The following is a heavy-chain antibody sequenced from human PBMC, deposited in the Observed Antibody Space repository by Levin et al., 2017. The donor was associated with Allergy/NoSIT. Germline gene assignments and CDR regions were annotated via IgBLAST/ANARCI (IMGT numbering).Heavy chain of an antibody. J-gene: IGHJ4*02. Sequence: GESLKISCAASGFTFSSYGMHWVRQAPGKGLEWVAVIWYDGSNKYYADSVKGRFTISRDNSKNTLYLQMNSLRAEDTAVYYCASFTYYYGSGSDEPGSYWGQGTLVTVSS. V-gene: IGHV3-33*01. D-gene: IGHD3-10*01. CDR2: IWYDGSNK. CDR1: GFTFSSYG. CDR3: ASFTYYYGSGSDEPGSY.